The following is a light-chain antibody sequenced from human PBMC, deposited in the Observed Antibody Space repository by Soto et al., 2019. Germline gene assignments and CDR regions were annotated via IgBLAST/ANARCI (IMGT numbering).Light chain of an antibody. Sequence: QSVLTQPPSASGAPGQRVTISCTGSSSSIGAGYDVHWYQQLPGTAPKLLIYGNSNRPSGVPDRFSGSKSGTSASLAITGLQAEDEADYYCQSYDSSLSRVFGGGTKVTVL. CDR2: GNS. CDR3: QSYDSSLSRV. V-gene: IGLV1-40*01. J-gene: IGLJ2*01. CDR1: SSSIGAGYD.